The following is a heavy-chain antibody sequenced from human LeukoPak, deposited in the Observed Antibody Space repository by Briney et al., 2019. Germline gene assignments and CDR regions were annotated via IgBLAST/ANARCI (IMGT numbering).Heavy chain of an antibody. V-gene: IGHV3-9*01. J-gene: IGHJ4*02. Sequence: GRSLRLSCAASGFTFDDYAMHWVRQAPGKGLEWVSGISWNSGSIGYADSVKGRFTISRDNAKNTLYLQMNSLRAEDTAVYYCARVRPPYFDYWGQGTLVTVSS. CDR1: GFTFDDYA. CDR3: ARVRPPYFDY. CDR2: ISWNSGSI.